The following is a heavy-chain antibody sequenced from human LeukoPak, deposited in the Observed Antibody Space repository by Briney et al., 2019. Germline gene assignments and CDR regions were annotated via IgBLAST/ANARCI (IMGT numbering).Heavy chain of an antibody. CDR1: GYTFTSYG. Sequence: ASVKVSCKASGYTFTSYGISWVRQAPGQGLEWMGWISAYNGNTNYAQKLQGRVTMTTDTSTSTAYMELRSLRSDDTAVYYCARGRVGGYCSSTSCYAFDIWGQETMVTVSS. CDR2: ISAYNGNT. CDR3: ARGRVGGYCSSTSCYAFDI. D-gene: IGHD2-2*01. J-gene: IGHJ3*02. V-gene: IGHV1-18*04.